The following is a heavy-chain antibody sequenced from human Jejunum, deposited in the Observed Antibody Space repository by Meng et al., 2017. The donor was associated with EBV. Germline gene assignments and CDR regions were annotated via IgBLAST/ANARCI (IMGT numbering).Heavy chain of an antibody. CDR3: AKRMPGTGFDY. Sequence: QVALQEAGQGREKPSATRSLTCSVSGYSMSTSSWWGWIRQPPGKGLEWIGYIYYTGTTYYNPSLKSRVTMSIDTSKNHFSLKLTSVTTMDTAVYYCAKRMPGTGFDYWGQGTLVTVSS. CDR2: IYYTGTT. J-gene: IGHJ4*02. D-gene: IGHD1-1*01. V-gene: IGHV4-28*01. CDR1: GYSMSTSSW.